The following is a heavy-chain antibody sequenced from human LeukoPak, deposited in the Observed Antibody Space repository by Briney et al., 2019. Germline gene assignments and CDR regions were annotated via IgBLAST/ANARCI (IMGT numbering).Heavy chain of an antibody. CDR2: ISSSSSYI. J-gene: IGHJ4*02. V-gene: IGHV3-21*06. CDR3: ARGSSDWYGIDY. CDR1: GFTFSSYS. D-gene: IGHD6-19*01. Sequence: KPGGSLRLSCAASGFTFSSYSMNWVRQAPGKGLEWVSSISSSSSYIYYADSVKGRFTISRDNAKNALYLQMNSLRAEDTALYYCARGSSDWYGIDYWGQGALVNVSS.